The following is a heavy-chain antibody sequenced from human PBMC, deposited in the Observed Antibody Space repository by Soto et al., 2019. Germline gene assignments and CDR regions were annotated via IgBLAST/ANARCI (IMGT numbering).Heavy chain of an antibody. J-gene: IGHJ6*03. CDR3: ARGGKDCSGGSCYGYYYYYMDV. D-gene: IGHD2-15*01. Sequence: SETLSLTCTVSGGSISSYYWSWIRQPPGKGLEWIGYIYYSGSTNYNPSLKSRVTISVDTSKNQFSLKLSSVTAADTAVYYCARGGKDCSGGSCYGYYYYYMDVWGKGTTVTVSS. CDR1: GGSISSYY. V-gene: IGHV4-59*01. CDR2: IYYSGST.